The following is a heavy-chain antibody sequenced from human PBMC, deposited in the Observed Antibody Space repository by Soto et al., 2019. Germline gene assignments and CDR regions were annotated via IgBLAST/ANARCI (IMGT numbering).Heavy chain of an antibody. CDR1: GYSFTSYW. J-gene: IGHJ6*02. CDR2: IYPGDSDT. V-gene: IGHV5-51*01. CDR3: ASHKLGDLVVHPTPRDYYYYGMEV. Sequence: GESLKIACKGSGYSFTSYWIGWVRQMPGKGLEWMGIIYPGDSDTRDSPSLQGQGTISADKSSSTAYLQWSSLKASDTAMYYCASHKLGDLVVHPTPRDYYYYGMEVWGQGTTVTVSS. D-gene: IGHD3-16*01.